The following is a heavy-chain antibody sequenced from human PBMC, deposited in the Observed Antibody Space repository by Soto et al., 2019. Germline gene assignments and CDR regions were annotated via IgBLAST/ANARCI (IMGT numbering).Heavy chain of an antibody. J-gene: IGHJ4*02. CDR3: ARDFRNYDFWSGYYDY. Sequence: GGSLRLSCAASGFTFSRYSMNWVRQAPGKGLEWVSSISGSSSYIYYADSVKGRFTISRDNAKNSLYLQMNSLRAEDTAVYYCARDFRNYDFWSGYYDYWGQGTLVTGS. CDR2: ISGSSSYI. D-gene: IGHD3-3*01. V-gene: IGHV3-21*01. CDR1: GFTFSRYS.